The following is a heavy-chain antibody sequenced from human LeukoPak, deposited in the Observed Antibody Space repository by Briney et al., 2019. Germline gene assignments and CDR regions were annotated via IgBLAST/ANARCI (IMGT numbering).Heavy chain of an antibody. V-gene: IGHV3-9*01. J-gene: IGHJ6*03. Sequence: GGSLRLSCAASGFTFDDYAMHWVRQAPGKGLEWVSGISWNSGSIGYADSVKGRFTISRDNAKNSLYLQMNSLRAEDTALYYCAKGAGHDQVVVIRDYYYMDVWGKGTTVTISS. CDR2: ISWNSGSI. D-gene: IGHD3-22*01. CDR1: GFTFDDYA. CDR3: AKGAGHDQVVVIRDYYYMDV.